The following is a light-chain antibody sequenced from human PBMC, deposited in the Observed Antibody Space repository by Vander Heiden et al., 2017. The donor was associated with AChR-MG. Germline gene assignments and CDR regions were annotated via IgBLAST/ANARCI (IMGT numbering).Light chain of an antibody. CDR1: QSVLYSSNNKNY. CDR2: WAS. CDR3: QQYYSTLLT. V-gene: IGKV4-1*01. J-gene: IGKJ4*01. Sequence: DIVMTQSPDPLAVSLGERATTNCKSSQSVLYSSNNKNYLAWYQQKPGQPPKLLICWASTRESGVPDRFSGSGSGTDFTLTISSLQAEDVAVYYCQQYYSTLLTFGGGTKVEIK.